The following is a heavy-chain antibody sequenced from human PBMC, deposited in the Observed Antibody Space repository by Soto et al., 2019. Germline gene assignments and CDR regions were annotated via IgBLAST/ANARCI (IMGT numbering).Heavy chain of an antibody. V-gene: IGHV1-69*12. Sequence: QVQLVQSGAEVKKPGSSVRVSCQASGGTLRKSGISWLRQAHGQGLEWMVGIIPVFGTAHYPQKFQGRVTLTADEYTSTVYRDVTRLRSEDTAVYYCSRGEDTKIVVTTYYGMDVWGHGTTVNVSS. CDR3: SRGEDTKIVVTTYYGMDV. CDR2: IIPVFGTA. D-gene: IGHD4-17*01. CDR1: GGTLRKSG. J-gene: IGHJ6*02.